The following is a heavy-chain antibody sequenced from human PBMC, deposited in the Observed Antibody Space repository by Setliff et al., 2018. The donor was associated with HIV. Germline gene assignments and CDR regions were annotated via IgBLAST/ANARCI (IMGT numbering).Heavy chain of an antibody. CDR2: IREEAHGGET. Sequence: PGGSLRLSCAASGFSFASAWMNWVRRAPGKGLEWVARIREEAHGGETEYAAALRGRFTISRDDSKNTLYLQMNSLKTEDTAMYYCTPIHNYTDHCPDSWGQGTLVTVSS. V-gene: IGHV3-15*01. D-gene: IGHD2-21*02. CDR3: TPIHNYTDHCPDS. J-gene: IGHJ5*01. CDR1: GFSFASAW.